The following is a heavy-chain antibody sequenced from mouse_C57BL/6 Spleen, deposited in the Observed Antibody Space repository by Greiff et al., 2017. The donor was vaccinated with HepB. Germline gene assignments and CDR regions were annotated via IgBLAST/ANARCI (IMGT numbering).Heavy chain of an antibody. CDR1: GFTFTDYY. J-gene: IGHJ3*01. CDR3: ARSYPFAY. Sequence: VQLKESGGGLVQPGGSLSLSCAASGFTFTDYYMSWVRQPPGKALEWLGFIRNKANGYTTEYSASVKGRFTISRDNSQSILYLQMNALRAEDSATYYCARSYPFAYWGQGTLVTVSA. V-gene: IGHV7-3*01. D-gene: IGHD5-1*01. CDR2: IRNKANGYTT.